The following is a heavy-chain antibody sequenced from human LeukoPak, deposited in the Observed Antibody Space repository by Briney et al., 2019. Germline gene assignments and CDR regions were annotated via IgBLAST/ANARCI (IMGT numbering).Heavy chain of an antibody. CDR1: GFTFSSYS. Sequence: GGSLRLSCAASGFTFSSYSMNWVRQAPGKGLEWVSGITGRGEHMFYAGSVKGRFTISRDNSKNTLYLQMNSLRAEDTAVYHCAKDRRLAAFDYGGQGTLVTVSS. V-gene: IGHV3-23*01. D-gene: IGHD6-25*01. CDR2: ITGRGEHM. J-gene: IGHJ4*02. CDR3: AKDRRLAAFDY.